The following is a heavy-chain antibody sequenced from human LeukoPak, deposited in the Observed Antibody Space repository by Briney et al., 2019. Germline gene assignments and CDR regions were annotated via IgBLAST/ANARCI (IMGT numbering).Heavy chain of an antibody. Sequence: ASVKVSCKASGGTFSSYAISWVRQAPGQGLEWMGGIIPIFGTANYAQKFQGRVTITADESTSTAYMELSSLRSEDTAVYYCARGGRGGSYLFLPSDYWGQGTLVTVSS. CDR1: GGTFSSYA. CDR3: ARGGRGGSYLFLPSDY. D-gene: IGHD1-26*01. CDR2: IIPIFGTA. J-gene: IGHJ4*02. V-gene: IGHV1-69*13.